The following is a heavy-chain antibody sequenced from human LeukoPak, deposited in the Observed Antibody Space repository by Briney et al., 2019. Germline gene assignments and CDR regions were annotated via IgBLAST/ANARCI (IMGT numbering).Heavy chain of an antibody. CDR1: GFTFSSYG. Sequence: GGSLRLSCAASGFTFSSYGMHWVRQAPGKGLEWVAVISYDGSNKYYADSVKGRFTISRDNSKNSLYLQMNSLRAEDTAVYYCARVRVGATTDYFDYWGQGTLVTVSS. J-gene: IGHJ4*02. CDR2: ISYDGSNK. CDR3: ARVRVGATTDYFDY. D-gene: IGHD1-26*01. V-gene: IGHV3-30*03.